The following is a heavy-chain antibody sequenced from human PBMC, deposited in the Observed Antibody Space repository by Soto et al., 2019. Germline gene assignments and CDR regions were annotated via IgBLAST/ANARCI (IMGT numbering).Heavy chain of an antibody. J-gene: IGHJ6*02. Sequence: GSLRLSCAASGXTFSSYAMHWVRQAPGKGLEWVAVISYDGSNKYYADSVKGRFTISRDNSKNTLYLQMNSLKSYDTAVYYFARAYDYSNKLGKYGGMDVWGQGTTVTV. D-gene: IGHD4-4*01. CDR1: GXTFSSYA. CDR3: ARAYDYSNKLGKYGGMDV. CDR2: ISYDGSNK. V-gene: IGHV3-30-3*01.